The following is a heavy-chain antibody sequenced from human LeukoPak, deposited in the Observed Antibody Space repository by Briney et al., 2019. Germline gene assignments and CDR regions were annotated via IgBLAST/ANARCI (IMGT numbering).Heavy chain of an antibody. CDR1: GFTFDDYA. CDR2: IYSGGST. V-gene: IGHV3-66*01. Sequence: PGGSLRLSCAVSGFTFDDYAMHWVRQAPGKGLEWVSVIYSGGSTYYADSVKGRFTISRDNSKNTLYLQMNSLRAEDTAVYYCARDRVDYYGSGSYYIDYWGQGTLVTVSS. CDR3: ARDRVDYYGSGSYYIDY. J-gene: IGHJ4*02. D-gene: IGHD3-10*01.